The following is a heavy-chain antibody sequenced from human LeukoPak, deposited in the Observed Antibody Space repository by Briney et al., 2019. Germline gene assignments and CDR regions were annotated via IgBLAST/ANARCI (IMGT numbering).Heavy chain of an antibody. V-gene: IGHV1-69*04. J-gene: IGHJ4*02. Sequence: SVKVSCKASGGTFSSYAISWVRQAPGQGLEWMGRIIPILGIANYAQKFQGRVTITADKSTSTAYMELSSLRSEDTAVYYCAKDLGDEGGSGFPGYWGQGTLVTVSS. CDR2: IIPILGIA. CDR1: GGTFSSYA. CDR3: AKDLGDEGGSGFPGY. D-gene: IGHD3-10*01.